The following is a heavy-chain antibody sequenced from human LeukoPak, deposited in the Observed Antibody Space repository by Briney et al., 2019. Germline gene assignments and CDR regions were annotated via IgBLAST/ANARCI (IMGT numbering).Heavy chain of an antibody. D-gene: IGHD6-19*01. V-gene: IGHV1-18*01. CDR1: GGTFSSYG. CDR3: ARVPGIAVALHFDY. CDR2: ISAYNGNT. J-gene: IGHJ4*02. Sequence: ASVKVSCKASGGTFSSYGISWVRQAPGQGLEWMGWISAYNGNTNYAQKLQGRVTMTTDTSTSTAYMELRSLRSDDTAVYYCARVPGIAVALHFDYWGQGTLVTVSS.